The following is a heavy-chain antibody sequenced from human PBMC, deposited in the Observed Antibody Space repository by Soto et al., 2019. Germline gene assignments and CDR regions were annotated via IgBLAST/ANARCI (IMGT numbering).Heavy chain of an antibody. CDR1: GFTFSNAW. Sequence: PGGSLRLSCAASGFTFSNAWMNWVRQAPGKGVEWVGRIKSKTGGGTTDYAAPVKGRLTISRDDSKSTRSLQMNSLKNEDTAVYYCTTTYGDRRDYYYYYGMDVWGQGTTVTVSS. CDR2: IKSKTGGGTT. J-gene: IGHJ6*02. V-gene: IGHV3-15*07. D-gene: IGHD4-17*01. CDR3: TTTYGDRRDYYYYYGMDV.